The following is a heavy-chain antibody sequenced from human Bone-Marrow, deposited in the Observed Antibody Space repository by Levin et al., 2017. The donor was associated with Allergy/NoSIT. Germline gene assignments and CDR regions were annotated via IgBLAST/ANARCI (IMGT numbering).Heavy chain of an antibody. J-gene: IGHJ5*02. D-gene: IGHD2-21*01. V-gene: IGHV1-3*01. CDR2: INAGNGNT. Sequence: GESLKISCKASGYTFTSYAMHWVRQAPGQRLEWMGWINAGNGNTKYSQKFQGRVTITRDTSANTAYMELSRLRSEDTAVYYCARVGVLWANWFDPWGQGTLVTVSS. CDR3: ARVGVLWANWFDP. CDR1: GYTFTSYA.